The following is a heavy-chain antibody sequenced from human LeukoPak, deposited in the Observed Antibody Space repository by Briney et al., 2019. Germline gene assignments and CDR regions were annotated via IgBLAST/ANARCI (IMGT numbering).Heavy chain of an antibody. CDR2: IGGGGRDT. CDR1: GFTFSTYA. D-gene: IGHD4/OR15-4a*01. J-gene: IGHJ6*03. V-gene: IGHV3-23*01. Sequence: GGSLRLSCAASGFTFSTYAMSWVRQAPGKGLEWLSTIGGGGRDTFYADSVKGRFTVSRDNSKNTLYLQMSSLRAEDAAVYFCAKNRGANYYNYYMDVWGKGTTVTVSS. CDR3: AKNRGANYYNYYMDV.